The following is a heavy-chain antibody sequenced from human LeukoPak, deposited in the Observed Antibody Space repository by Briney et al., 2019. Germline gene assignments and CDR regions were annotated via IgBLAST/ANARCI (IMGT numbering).Heavy chain of an antibody. CDR3: AKDIEGGNGTSTGFDY. Sequence: GGSLRLSCAASGFTFDDYAMHWVRPAPGRGLEWVAGISWKSGSIGYAGSVKGRFTIHRDKAKNSLYLQMNSLRAERTALYLCAKDIEGGNGTSTGFDYWGQGTLVTVSS. CDR1: GFTFDDYA. CDR2: ISWKSGSI. D-gene: IGHD1-14*01. J-gene: IGHJ4*02. V-gene: IGHV3-9*01.